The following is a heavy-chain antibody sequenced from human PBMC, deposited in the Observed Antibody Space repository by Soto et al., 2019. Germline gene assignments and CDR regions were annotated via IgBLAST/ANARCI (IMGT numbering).Heavy chain of an antibody. CDR2: ISGGGVNT. Sequence: EVQLLESGGGLVQPGGSLRLSCVASGFTFSNYAMNWVRQAPGKGLEWISAISGGGVNTYYADSVKGRISVSRDNSKMALYMHIASLRAADTAVYYCAKDIAPNHYDSCGDPVAVWGQGTKVTVSS. CDR3: AKDIAPNHYDSCGDPVAV. J-gene: IGHJ3*01. V-gene: IGHV3-23*01. D-gene: IGHD3-22*01. CDR1: GFTFSNYA.